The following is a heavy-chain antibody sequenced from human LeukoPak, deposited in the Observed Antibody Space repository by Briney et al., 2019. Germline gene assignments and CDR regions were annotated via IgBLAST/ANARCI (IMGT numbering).Heavy chain of an antibody. Sequence: GRSLRLSCTASGLTFSSYGMHWVRQAPGKGLEWVAVISYDGSNKYYADSVKGRFTISRDNSKNTLYLQMNSLRAEDTAVYYCAKDRDWYYFDYWGQGTLVTVSS. J-gene: IGHJ4*02. V-gene: IGHV3-30*18. D-gene: IGHD5-24*01. CDR2: ISYDGSNK. CDR1: GLTFSSYG. CDR3: AKDRDWYYFDY.